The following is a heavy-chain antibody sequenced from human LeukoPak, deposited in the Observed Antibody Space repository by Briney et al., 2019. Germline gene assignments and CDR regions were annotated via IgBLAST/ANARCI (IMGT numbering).Heavy chain of an antibody. D-gene: IGHD2-2*02. V-gene: IGHV3-66*02. CDR1: GFTFSNAW. CDR2: IYSGGST. J-gene: IGHJ4*02. CDR3: ARSRPATAIPAH. Sequence: PGGSLRLSCAASGFTFSNAWMNWVRQAPGKGLEWVSVIYSGGSTYYADSVKGRFTISRDNSKNTLYLQMNSLRAEDTAVYYCARSRPATAIPAHWGQGTLVTVSS.